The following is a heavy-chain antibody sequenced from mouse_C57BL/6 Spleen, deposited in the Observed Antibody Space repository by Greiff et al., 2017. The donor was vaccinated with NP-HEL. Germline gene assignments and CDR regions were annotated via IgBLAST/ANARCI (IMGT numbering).Heavy chain of an antibody. CDR1: GFSLTSYG. D-gene: IGHD2-5*01. CDR3: ARKTYSNYAMDY. CDR2: IWSGGST. J-gene: IGHJ4*01. V-gene: IGHV2-2*01. Sequence: QVQLKESGPGLVQPSQSLSITCTVSGFSLTSYGVHWVRQSPGKGLEWLGVIWSGGSTDHNAAFISRLSISKDNSKSQVFLKMNSLQADDTAIYYCARKTYSNYAMDYWGQGTSVTVSS.